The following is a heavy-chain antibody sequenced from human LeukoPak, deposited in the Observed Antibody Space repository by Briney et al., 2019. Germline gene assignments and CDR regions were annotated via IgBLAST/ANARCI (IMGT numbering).Heavy chain of an antibody. V-gene: IGHV5-51*01. CDR1: GYSFTKYW. J-gene: IGHJ4*02. Sequence: GESLKISCKGSGYSFTKYWIGWVRQMPGKGLEWMGNIDPSDSETRHSPSFQGQVTISVGKPISTAYLQWNSLKASDTAMYYCARLNDILTGPFDYWGQGTLVTVSS. CDR2: IDPSDSET. CDR3: ARLNDILTGPFDY. D-gene: IGHD3-9*01.